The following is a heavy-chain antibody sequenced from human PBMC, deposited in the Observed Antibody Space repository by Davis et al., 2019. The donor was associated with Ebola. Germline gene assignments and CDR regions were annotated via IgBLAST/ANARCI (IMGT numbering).Heavy chain of an antibody. J-gene: IGHJ4*02. D-gene: IGHD6-13*01. CDR3: ARDFYAPLLMAAAKEYYFDY. V-gene: IGHV3-43*02. CDR2: ITGDGGRT. CDR1: GFTFDNYA. Sequence: WGSLTLSCAASGFTFDNYAMHWVRQAPGKGLECVSLITGDGGRTYYADSVKGRFTISRDNAKNSLYLQMNSLRAEDTAVYYCARDFYAPLLMAAAKEYYFDYWGQGTLVTVSS.